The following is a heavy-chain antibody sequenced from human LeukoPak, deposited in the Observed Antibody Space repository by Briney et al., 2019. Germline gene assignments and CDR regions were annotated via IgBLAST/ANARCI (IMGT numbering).Heavy chain of an antibody. Sequence: PGGSLRLSCVPSGFTFSAHAMHWVRQAPGKGLDWVAVITDDGRKKYYADSVKGRFTPSRDDSKNTLYLLMYGRRVEDTAVYYCARDLSGSYSIDYWGQGTLVTVSS. CDR3: ARDLSGSYSIDY. CDR1: GFTFSAHA. D-gene: IGHD1-26*01. V-gene: IGHV3-30*04. CDR2: ITDDGRKK. J-gene: IGHJ4*02.